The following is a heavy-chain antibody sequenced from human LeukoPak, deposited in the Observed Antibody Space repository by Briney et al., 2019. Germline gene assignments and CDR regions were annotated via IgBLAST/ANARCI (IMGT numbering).Heavy chain of an antibody. Sequence: GASVKVSCKASGYTFTGYYMHWVRQAPGQGLEWMGWINPNSGGTNYAQKFQGRVTMTRDTSISTAYMELSRLRSDDTAVYYCARSSIAVAGTIGYWGQGTLVTVSS. J-gene: IGHJ4*02. CDR3: ARSSIAVAGTIGY. V-gene: IGHV1-2*02. CDR2: INPNSGGT. D-gene: IGHD6-19*01. CDR1: GYTFTGYY.